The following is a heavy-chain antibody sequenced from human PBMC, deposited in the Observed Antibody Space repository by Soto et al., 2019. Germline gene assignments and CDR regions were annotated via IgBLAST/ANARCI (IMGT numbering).Heavy chain of an antibody. D-gene: IGHD3-22*01. CDR1: GGTFSSYA. V-gene: IGHV1-69*12. CDR3: ARGAHYYDSSGYLGNDY. Sequence: QVQLVQSGAEVKKPGSSVKVSCKASGGTFSSYAISWVRQAPGQGLEWMGGIIPIFGTANYAQKFQGRVTITADESTSTAYMGLSSLRSEDTAVYYCARGAHYYDSSGYLGNDYWGQGTLVTVSS. CDR2: IIPIFGTA. J-gene: IGHJ4*02.